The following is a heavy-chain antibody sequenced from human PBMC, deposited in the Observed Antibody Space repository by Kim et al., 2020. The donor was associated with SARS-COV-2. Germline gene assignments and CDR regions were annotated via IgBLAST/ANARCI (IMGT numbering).Heavy chain of an antibody. J-gene: IGHJ6*02. CDR1: GYTLTSNV. V-gene: IGHV1-3*04. CDR3: ARWAYGMDV. CDR2: INTGNDNT. Sequence: ASVKVSCKASGYTLTSNVIHWVRQAPGQRLEWMGSINTGNDNTRYSQNFQGRVTITRDTSASTAYMELSNLRSEDTAVYYCARWAYGMDVWGQGTTIIVSS.